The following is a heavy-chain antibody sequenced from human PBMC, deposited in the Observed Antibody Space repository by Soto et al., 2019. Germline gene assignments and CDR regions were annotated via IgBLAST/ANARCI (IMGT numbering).Heavy chain of an antibody. CDR1: GGSFSGYY. Sequence: NPSETLSLTCAVYGGSFSGYYWSWIRQPPGKGLEWIGEINHSGSTNYNPSLKSRVTISVDTSKNQFSLKLSSVTAADTAVYYCARSPGYSSSWYVYWGQGTLVTVSS. CDR3: ARSPGYSSSWYVY. CDR2: INHSGST. V-gene: IGHV4-34*01. J-gene: IGHJ4*02. D-gene: IGHD6-13*01.